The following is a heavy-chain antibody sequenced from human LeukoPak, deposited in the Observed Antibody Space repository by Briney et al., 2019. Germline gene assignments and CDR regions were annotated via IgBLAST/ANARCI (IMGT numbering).Heavy chain of an antibody. D-gene: IGHD1-26*01. CDR3: ARHRVGATGTNWFDP. V-gene: IGHV4-4*07. CDR1: GGSISSYY. J-gene: IGHJ5*02. CDR2: IYTSGST. Sequence: SETLSLTCTVSGGSISSYYWSWIRQPPGKGLEWIGRIYTSGSTNYNPSLKSRVTMSVDTSKNQFSLKLSSVTAADTAMYYCARHRVGATGTNWFDPWGQGTLVTVSS.